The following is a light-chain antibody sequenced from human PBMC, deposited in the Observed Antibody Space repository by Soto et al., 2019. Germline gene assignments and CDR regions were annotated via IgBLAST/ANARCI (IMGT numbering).Light chain of an antibody. V-gene: IGKV1-39*01. CDR3: QQSSTTSSVT. CDR1: QSINNS. J-gene: IGKJ4*01. CDR2: AAS. Sequence: DIQMTQSPSSLSASVGDTVTITCRASQSINNSLNRYQQKPGKAPKVVLYAASTLQRGVPSRFSGSGSGTDFRLTIRSLQPEDFATYFCQQSSTTSSVTFGGVT.